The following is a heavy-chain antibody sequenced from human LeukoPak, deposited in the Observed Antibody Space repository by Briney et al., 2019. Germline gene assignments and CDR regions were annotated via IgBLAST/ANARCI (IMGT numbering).Heavy chain of an antibody. CDR3: ASGRRHNQANDY. D-gene: IGHD1-26*01. J-gene: IGHJ4*02. CDR1: GFTFSSYA. V-gene: IGHV3-30*04. Sequence: GGSLRLSCAASGFTFSSYAMHWVRQAPGKRLEWVAVISYDGSNKYYADSVKGRFTISRDNSKNTLYLQTNSLRAEDTAVYYCASGRRHNQANDYWGQGTLVTVSS. CDR2: ISYDGSNK.